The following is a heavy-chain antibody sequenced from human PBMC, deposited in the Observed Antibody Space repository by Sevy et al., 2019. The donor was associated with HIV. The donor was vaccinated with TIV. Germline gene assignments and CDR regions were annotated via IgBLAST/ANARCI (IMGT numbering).Heavy chain of an antibody. CDR3: ARQPVWDCRSTSCYKYYGMDV. V-gene: IGHV4-59*08. Sequence: SETLSLTCTASGGSISSYFWSWIRQPPGKGLEWIGYIYYSGSANYNPSLKSRVTISVDTSKNQFSLRLSSVTAADTAVYYCARQPVWDCRSTSCYKYYGMDVWGQGTTVTVSS. D-gene: IGHD2-2*02. CDR2: IYYSGSA. CDR1: GGSISSYF. J-gene: IGHJ6*02.